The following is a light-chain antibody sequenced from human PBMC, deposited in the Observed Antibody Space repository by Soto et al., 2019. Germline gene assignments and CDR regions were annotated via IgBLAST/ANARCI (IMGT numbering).Light chain of an antibody. V-gene: IGLV2-14*01. CDR1: SSDVGGYNY. J-gene: IGLJ1*01. CDR2: EVS. CDR3: SSYTSSYTLL. Sequence: QSALTQPASVSGSPGQSITISCTGTSSDVGGYNYVSWYQQHPGNAPKVMIYEVSNRPSGVSNRFSGSKSGNTASLTISGLQAEDEADYYCSSYTSSYTLLFGTGTKLTVL.